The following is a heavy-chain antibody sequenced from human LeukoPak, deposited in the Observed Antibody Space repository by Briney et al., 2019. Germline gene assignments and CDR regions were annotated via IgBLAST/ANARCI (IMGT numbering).Heavy chain of an antibody. J-gene: IGHJ5*02. V-gene: IGHV3-74*01. CDR1: GFTFSKYW. CDR3: ARDHYGYNSLDL. Sequence: PRGSLRLSCAASGFTFSKYWMHWVRQPPGKGLMYVSRVKSDGTYTSYADSVKGRFTISRDNARNTLYLQMSSLRDEDTAVYYCARDHYGYNSLDLWGQGTLVTVSS. CDR2: VKSDGTYT. D-gene: IGHD5-24*01.